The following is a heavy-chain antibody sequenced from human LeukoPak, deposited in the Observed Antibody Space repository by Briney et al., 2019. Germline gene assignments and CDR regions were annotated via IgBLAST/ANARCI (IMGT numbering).Heavy chain of an antibody. CDR3: ARSPPVKYYFDY. J-gene: IGHJ4*02. D-gene: IGHD4-23*01. V-gene: IGHV4-31*03. CDR1: GGSISSGGYY. Sequence: SQTLSLTCTVSGGSISSGGYYWSWIRQHPGKGQEWIGYIYYSGSTYYNPSLKSRVTISVDTSKNQFSLKLSSVTAADTAVYYCARSPPVKYYFDYWGQGTLVTVSS. CDR2: IYYSGST.